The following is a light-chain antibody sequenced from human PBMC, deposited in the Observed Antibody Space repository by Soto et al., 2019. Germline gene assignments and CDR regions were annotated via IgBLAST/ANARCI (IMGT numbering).Light chain of an antibody. CDR1: STNIGNHY. J-gene: IGLJ3*02. CDR3: GTWDSSLSAEV. CDR2: DNN. V-gene: IGLV1-51*01. Sequence: QSVLTQPPSVSAAPGQTVTISCSGSSTNIGNHYVAWYQQFPGSAPKLLIYDNNKRPSGIPDRFSGSKSGTSATLGITGLQTGDEADYYCGTWDSSLSAEVFAGGTKVTVL.